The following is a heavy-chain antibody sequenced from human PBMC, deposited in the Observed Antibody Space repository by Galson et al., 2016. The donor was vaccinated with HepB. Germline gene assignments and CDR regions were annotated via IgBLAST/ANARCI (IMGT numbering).Heavy chain of an antibody. J-gene: IGHJ3*02. Sequence: QSGAEVKQPGESLTISCTASGYSFVSYWIGWVRQTPGNGLEWMGIIYPDDSDTTYSPSFQGLVTISADKSISTAYLQWSSLKASDTAIYYCARRAYSFGLRGGAFDIWGQGTMVTVS. CDR1: GYSFVSYW. D-gene: IGHD3-16*01. CDR3: ARRAYSFGLRGGAFDI. CDR2: IYPDDSDT. V-gene: IGHV5-51*01.